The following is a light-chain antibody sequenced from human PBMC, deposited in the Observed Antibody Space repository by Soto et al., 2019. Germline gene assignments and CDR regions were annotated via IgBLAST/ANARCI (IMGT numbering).Light chain of an antibody. V-gene: IGKV3-15*01. CDR3: QQYNNWPYT. CDR2: GAS. CDR1: PSVSSN. J-gene: IGKJ2*01. Sequence: EIVMTQSPATLSVSPGERATLSCRASPSVSSNLAWYQQKPGQAPRLLIYGASTRATGIPARFSGSGSGTEFTLTISSLQSEDCAVYYCQQYNNWPYTFGQGTKLEIK.